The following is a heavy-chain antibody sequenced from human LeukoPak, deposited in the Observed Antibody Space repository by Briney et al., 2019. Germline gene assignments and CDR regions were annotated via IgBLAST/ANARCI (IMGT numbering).Heavy chain of an antibody. CDR2: ISGSGGST. CDR3: AKDIGSYYDY. D-gene: IGHD3-10*01. J-gene: IGHJ4*02. V-gene: IGHV3-23*01. Sequence: GGTLRLSCAASGFTFSSYGMSWVRQAPGKGLEWVSAISGSGGSTYYADSVKGRFTISRDNSKNTLYLEMNSLRAEDTAVYYCAKDIGSYYDYWGQGILVTVSS. CDR1: GFTFSSYG.